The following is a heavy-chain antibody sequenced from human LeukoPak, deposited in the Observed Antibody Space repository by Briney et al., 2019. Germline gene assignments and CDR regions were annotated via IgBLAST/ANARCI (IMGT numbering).Heavy chain of an antibody. J-gene: IGHJ5*02. CDR1: GFTVSSNY. CDR3: ATDFYDST. Sequence: GGSLRPSCAASGFTVSSNYMSWVRQAPGKGLEWVGRIRSNSDGGTIDYAAPVKGRFTLSRDDSKTTLYLQMNSLQTEDTAVYYCATDFYDSTWGQGTLVTVSS. V-gene: IGHV3-15*01. CDR2: IRSNSDGGTI. D-gene: IGHD3-22*01.